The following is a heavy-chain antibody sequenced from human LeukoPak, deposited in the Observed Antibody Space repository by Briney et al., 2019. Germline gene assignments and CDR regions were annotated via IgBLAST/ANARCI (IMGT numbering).Heavy chain of an antibody. CDR1: GFTFSSYW. CDR2: IKQDGSEK. Sequence: PGGSLRLSCAASGFTFSSYWMSWVRQAPGKGLEWVANIKQDGSEKYYVDSVKGRFTISRDNAKNTLYLQMNGLRAEDTAVYYCAKSVYDILTGYTTALFFLPFDYWGQGTLVTVSS. J-gene: IGHJ4*02. V-gene: IGHV3-7*03. D-gene: IGHD3-9*01. CDR3: AKSVYDILTGYTTALFFLPFDY.